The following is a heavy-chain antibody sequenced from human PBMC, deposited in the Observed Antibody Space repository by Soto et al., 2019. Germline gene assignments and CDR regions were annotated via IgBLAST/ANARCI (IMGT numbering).Heavy chain of an antibody. CDR1: GFTFSSYG. Sequence: GGSLRLSCAASGFTFSSYGMHWVRQAPGKGLEWVAVISYDGSNKYYADSVKGRFTISRDNSKNTLYLQMNSLRAEDTAVYYCAKDRRGXTWSGYYTGYYYYGMDVWGQGTTVTVSS. CDR2: ISYDGSNK. D-gene: IGHD3-3*01. V-gene: IGHV3-30*18. J-gene: IGHJ6*02. CDR3: AKDRRGXTWSGYYTGYYYYGMDV.